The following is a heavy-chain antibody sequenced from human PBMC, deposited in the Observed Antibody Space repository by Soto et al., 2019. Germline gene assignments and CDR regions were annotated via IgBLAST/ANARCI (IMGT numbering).Heavy chain of an antibody. CDR3: AKDSKYDYVWGS. Sequence: QVQLVESGGGVVQPGRSLRLSCAASGFTFSSYGMHWVRQAPGKGLEWVAVISYDGSNKYYADSVKGRFTISRDNSKNTLYLQMNSLRAEDTAVYYCAKDSKYDYVWGSWGQGTMVTVSS. V-gene: IGHV3-30*18. CDR2: ISYDGSNK. D-gene: IGHD3-16*01. J-gene: IGHJ3*01. CDR1: GFTFSSYG.